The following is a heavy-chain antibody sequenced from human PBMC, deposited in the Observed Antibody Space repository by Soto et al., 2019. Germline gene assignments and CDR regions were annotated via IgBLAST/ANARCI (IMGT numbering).Heavy chain of an antibody. CDR1: GFTFSSYA. J-gene: IGHJ4*02. D-gene: IGHD1-1*01. CDR2: ISSNGGST. V-gene: IGHV3-64*01. Sequence: GGSLRLSCAASGFTFSSYAMHWVRQAPGKGLEYVSAISSNGGSTYYANSVKGRFTISRDNSKNTLYLQMGSLRAEDMAVYYCARDPRTGNTGPPGGPFDYWGQGTLVTVSS. CDR3: ARDPRTGNTGPPGGPFDY.